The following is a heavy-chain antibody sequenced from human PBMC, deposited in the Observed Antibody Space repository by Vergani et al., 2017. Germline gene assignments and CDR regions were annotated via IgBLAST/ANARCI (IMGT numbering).Heavy chain of an antibody. CDR1: GFTFSSYA. V-gene: IGHV3-23*01. Sequence: EVQLLESGGGLVQPGGSLRLSCAASGFTFSSYAMSWVRQAPGKGLEWVSAISGSGGSTDYAAPVKGRFTISRDDSKNTLYLQMNSLKTEDTAVYYCTTDPSSGYCSGLGGQGTLVTVSS. CDR2: ISGSGGST. CDR3: TTDPSSGYCSGL. D-gene: IGHD6-19*01. J-gene: IGHJ4*02.